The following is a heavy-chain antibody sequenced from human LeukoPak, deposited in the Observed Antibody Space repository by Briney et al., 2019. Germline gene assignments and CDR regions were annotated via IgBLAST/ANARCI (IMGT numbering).Heavy chain of an antibody. J-gene: IGHJ4*02. Sequence: ASETLSLTCTVSGGSISSSSYYWGWIRQPPGKGLEWIGSIYYSGSTYYNPSLKSRVTISVDTSKNQFSLKLYSVTAADTAVYYCATRKLGNDYWGQGTLVTVSS. D-gene: IGHD7-27*01. V-gene: IGHV4-39*07. CDR1: GGSISSSSYY. CDR2: IYYSGST. CDR3: ATRKLGNDY.